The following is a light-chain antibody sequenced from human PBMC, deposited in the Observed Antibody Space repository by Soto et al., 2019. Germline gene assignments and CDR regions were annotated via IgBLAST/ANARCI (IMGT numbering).Light chain of an antibody. CDR1: QSISSNY. CDR2: GAS. CDR3: QHRSSWPLT. V-gene: IGKV3-20*01. J-gene: IGKJ4*01. Sequence: EIVLTQSPGTLSLSPGERATLSCRTSQSISSNYMVWYQQKAGQAPRLLIHGASRRATGIPDRFTGSGSGTDFTLTIDSLEPEDFAVYYCQHRSSWPLTFGGGTKVDIK.